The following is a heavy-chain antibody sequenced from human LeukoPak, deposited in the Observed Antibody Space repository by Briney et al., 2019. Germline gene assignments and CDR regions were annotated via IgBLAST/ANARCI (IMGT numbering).Heavy chain of an antibody. CDR2: IIPIFGTA. CDR3: AREEGTSYPGWFDP. CDR1: GGTFSSYA. D-gene: IGHD2-2*01. Sequence: GASVKVSCKASGGTFSSYAISWVRQAPGQGLEWMGGIIPIFGTANYAQKFQGRVTITADESTSTAYTELSSLRSEDTAVYYCAREEGTSYPGWFDPWGQGTLVTVSS. V-gene: IGHV1-69*13. J-gene: IGHJ5*02.